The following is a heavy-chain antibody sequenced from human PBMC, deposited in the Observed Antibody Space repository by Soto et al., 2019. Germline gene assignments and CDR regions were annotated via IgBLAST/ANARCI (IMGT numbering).Heavy chain of an antibody. CDR1: GGSISSSSSY. Sequence: QLQLQESGPGLVKPSETLSLTCTVSGGSISSSSSYWAWIRQPPGKGLEWIGSIYYSGSTYYNPSLKGRVTISVDTSKNHFYLKLTSVTAADTAVYYCAGPPAGDWYDPWGQGTLVTVSS. CDR2: IYYSGST. V-gene: IGHV4-39*02. D-gene: IGHD2-2*01. CDR3: AGPPAGDWYDP. J-gene: IGHJ5*02.